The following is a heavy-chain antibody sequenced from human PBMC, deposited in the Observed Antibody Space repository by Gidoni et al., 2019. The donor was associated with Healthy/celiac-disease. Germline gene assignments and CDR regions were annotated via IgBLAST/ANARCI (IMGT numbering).Heavy chain of an antibody. V-gene: IGHV4-39*01. D-gene: IGHD3-10*01. CDR3: ARVVRGVLV. Sequence: QLQLQESGPGLVKPSETLSLTCTVSCGSISSSSYYWGWLRQPPGKGLEWIGSIYYSGSTYYNPSLKSRVTISVDTSKNQFSLKLSSVTAADTAVYYCARVVRGVLVWGQGTLVTVSS. J-gene: IGHJ4*02. CDR2: IYYSGST. CDR1: CGSISSSSYY.